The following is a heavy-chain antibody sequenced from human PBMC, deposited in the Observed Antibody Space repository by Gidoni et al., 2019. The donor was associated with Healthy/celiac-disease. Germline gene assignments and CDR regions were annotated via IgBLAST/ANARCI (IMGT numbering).Heavy chain of an antibody. CDR1: GFTFSRYA. D-gene: IGHD6-19*01. CDR3: ARGKQWLVRGADY. V-gene: IGHV3-30*04. Sequence: QVQLVACGGGVVLPGGSLRLSRESSGFTFSRYAMHWVRQAPGKGLEWGAVISYDGSNKYYEDSVKGRFTISRDNSKNTLYLQRNSLRAEDTAVYYCARGKQWLVRGADYWGQGTLVTVSS. CDR2: ISYDGSNK. J-gene: IGHJ4*02.